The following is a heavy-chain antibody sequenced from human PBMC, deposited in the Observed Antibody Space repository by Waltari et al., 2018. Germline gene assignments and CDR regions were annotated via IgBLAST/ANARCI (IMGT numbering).Heavy chain of an antibody. D-gene: IGHD6-19*01. J-gene: IGHJ4*02. V-gene: IGHV3-66*01. CDR1: GFTFSSYA. CDR2: IYSGGST. Sequence: GESGGGLVQPGGSLRLSCAASGFTFSSYAMSWVRQAPGKGLEWVSVIYSGGSTYYADSVKGRFTISRDNSKNTLYLQMNSLRAEDTAVYYCARDSPIAVAGAFGYWGQGTLVTVSS. CDR3: ARDSPIAVAGAFGY.